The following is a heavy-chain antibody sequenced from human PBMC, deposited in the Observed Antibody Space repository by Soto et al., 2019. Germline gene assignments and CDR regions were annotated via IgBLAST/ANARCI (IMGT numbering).Heavy chain of an antibody. CDR1: GLPFSAFA. CDR2: IGGSGGT. V-gene: IGHV3-23*01. CDR3: AKGQGWSYYYDS. Sequence: EVQLLESGGGLVQPGGPLRPPCEASGLPFSAFAMSWVPLAPGKGLGWFSSIGGSGGTYYADSVKGRFTISRDNSKNMLYLHLNSLRAEDTAMYYCAKGQGWSYYYDSWGQGTLVTVSS. J-gene: IGHJ4*02. D-gene: IGHD2-15*01.